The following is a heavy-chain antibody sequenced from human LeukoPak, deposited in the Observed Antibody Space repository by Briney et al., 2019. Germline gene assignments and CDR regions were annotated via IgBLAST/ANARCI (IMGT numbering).Heavy chain of an antibody. CDR2: INPNSGGT. CDR3: ARSYCSGGSCYSTRWFDP. V-gene: IGHV1-2*02. D-gene: IGHD2-15*01. Sequence: GASVKASCKASGYTFTGYYMHWVRQAPGQGLEWMGWINPNSGGTNYAQKFQGRVTMTRDTSISTAYMELSRLRSDDTAVYYCARSYCSGGSCYSTRWFDPWGQGTLVTVSS. CDR1: GYTFTGYY. J-gene: IGHJ5*02.